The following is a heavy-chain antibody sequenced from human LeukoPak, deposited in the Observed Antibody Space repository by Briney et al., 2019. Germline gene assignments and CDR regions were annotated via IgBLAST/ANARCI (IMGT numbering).Heavy chain of an antibody. V-gene: IGHV4-34*01. D-gene: IGHD1-26*01. CDR2: INHSGST. CDR1: GGSFSGYY. CDR3: ARGSGSYYLVYLQH. J-gene: IGHJ1*01. Sequence: SETLSLTCAVYGGSFSGYYWSWIRQPPGKGLEWIGEINHSGSTNYNPSLKSRVTISVDTSKNQFSLKLSSVTAADTAVYYCARGSGSYYLVYLQHWGEETLVTVPS.